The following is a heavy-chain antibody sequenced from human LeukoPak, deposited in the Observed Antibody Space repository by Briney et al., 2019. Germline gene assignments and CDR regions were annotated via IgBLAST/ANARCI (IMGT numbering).Heavy chain of an antibody. CDR2: INPSGRST. CDR3: ARTDTAMVIFDY. CDR1: GYTFTSYY. V-gene: IGHV1-46*01. J-gene: IGHJ4*02. Sequence: ASVKLSCKASGYTFTSYYMHWVRQAPGQGLEWMGIINPSGRSTSYAQKFQGRVTMTRDTSTSTVYMELSSLRYEGTAVYYCARTDTAMVIFDYWGQGTLVTVSS. D-gene: IGHD5-18*01.